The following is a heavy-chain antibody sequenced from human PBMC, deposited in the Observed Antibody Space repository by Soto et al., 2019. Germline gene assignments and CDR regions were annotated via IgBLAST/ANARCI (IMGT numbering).Heavy chain of an antibody. CDR2: ISSSSSYI. CDR1: GFTFSSYS. CDR3: ARDSWYYYGSGSXXASYYYYYMDV. J-gene: IGHJ6*03. D-gene: IGHD3-10*01. V-gene: IGHV3-21*01. Sequence: AGGSLRLSCAASGFTFSSYSMNWVRQAPGKGLEWVSSISSSSSYIYYADSVKGRFTISRDNAKNSLYLQMNSLRAEDTAVYYCARDSWYYYGSGSXXASYYYYYMDVWGKGTTVTVSS.